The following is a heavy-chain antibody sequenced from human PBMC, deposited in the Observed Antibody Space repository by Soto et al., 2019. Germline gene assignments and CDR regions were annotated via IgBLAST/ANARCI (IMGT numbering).Heavy chain of an antibody. CDR3: AKVEEERSPDSTTVLLWFGESMDYYYYMDV. D-gene: IGHD3-10*01. Sequence: GGSLRLSCAASGFTFSSYAMSWVRQAPGKGLEWVSAISGSGGSTYYADSVKGRFIISRDNSKNTLYLQMNSLRAEDTAVYYCAKVEEERSPDSTTVLLWFGESMDYYYYMDVWGKGTTVTVSS. V-gene: IGHV3-23*01. J-gene: IGHJ6*03. CDR2: ISGSGGST. CDR1: GFTFSSYA.